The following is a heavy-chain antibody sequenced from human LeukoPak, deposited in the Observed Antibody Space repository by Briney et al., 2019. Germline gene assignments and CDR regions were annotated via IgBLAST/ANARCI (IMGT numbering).Heavy chain of an antibody. CDR1: GGSISSGDYY. CDR2: IYYSGST. CDR3: ARVPPEWLRFESDAFDI. D-gene: IGHD5-12*01. V-gene: IGHV4-30-4*01. J-gene: IGHJ3*02. Sequence: SETLSLTCTVSGGSISSGDYYWSWIRQPPGKGLEWIGYIYYSGSTYYNPSLKSRVTISVDTSKNQFSLKLSSVTAADTAVYYCARVPPEWLRFESDAFDIWGQGTMVTVSS.